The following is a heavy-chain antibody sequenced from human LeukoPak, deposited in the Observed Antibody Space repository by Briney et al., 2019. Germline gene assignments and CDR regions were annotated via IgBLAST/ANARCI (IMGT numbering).Heavy chain of an antibody. CDR3: ARDPGAAAQFDY. CDR2: IYYSGST. Sequence: PSQTLSLTCTVSGGSISSGDYYWSWIRQPPGKGLEWIGYIYYSGSTYYNPSLKSRVTISVDTSKNQLSLKLSSVTAADTVVYYCARDPGAAAQFDYWGQGTLVTVSS. CDR1: GGSISSGDYY. V-gene: IGHV4-30-4*08. D-gene: IGHD6-13*01. J-gene: IGHJ4*02.